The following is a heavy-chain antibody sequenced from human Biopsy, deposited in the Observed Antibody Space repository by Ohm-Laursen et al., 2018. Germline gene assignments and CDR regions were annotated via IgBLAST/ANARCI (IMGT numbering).Heavy chain of an antibody. CDR1: GFTFDDHA. Sequence: SLRLSCSASGFTFDDHAMHWVRQPPGKGLEWVSGISWNSDKIGYADSAKGRFTISRDNAKNSLYLQMNSLRAEDTAFYYCTKDQDYGDYGMDVWGQGTTVTVSS. CDR2: ISWNSDKI. CDR3: TKDQDYGDYGMDV. V-gene: IGHV3-9*01. D-gene: IGHD4-17*01. J-gene: IGHJ6*02.